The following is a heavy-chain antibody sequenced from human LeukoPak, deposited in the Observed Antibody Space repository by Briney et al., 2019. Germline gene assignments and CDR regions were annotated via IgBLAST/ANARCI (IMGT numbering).Heavy chain of an antibody. V-gene: IGHV3-11*04. J-gene: IGHJ4*02. CDR2: ISSSGITI. D-gene: IGHD3-3*01. CDR1: GFTFSDYY. CDR3: ARDGATIFGVVIPNDY. Sequence: GGSLRLSCAVSGFTFSDYYMSWIRQAPGEGLEWVSYISSSGITIYYADSVKGRFTVSRDNAKDSLYLQMNSLRAEDTAVYYCARDGATIFGVVIPNDYWGQGTLVTVSS.